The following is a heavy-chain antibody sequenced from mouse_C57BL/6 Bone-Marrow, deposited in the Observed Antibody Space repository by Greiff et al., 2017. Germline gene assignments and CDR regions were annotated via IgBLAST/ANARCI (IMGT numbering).Heavy chain of an antibody. J-gene: IGHJ3*01. D-gene: IGHD1-1*01. CDR3: ARRHYYGSSPAWFAY. CDR1: GYAFSSYW. Sequence: QVQLQQSGAELVKPGASVKISCKASGYAFSSYWMNWVKQRPGKGLEWIGQIYPGDGDTNYNGKFKGKATLTADKSSSTAYMQLSSLTSEDSAVYFCARRHYYGSSPAWFAYWGQGTLVTVSA. CDR2: IYPGDGDT. V-gene: IGHV1-80*01.